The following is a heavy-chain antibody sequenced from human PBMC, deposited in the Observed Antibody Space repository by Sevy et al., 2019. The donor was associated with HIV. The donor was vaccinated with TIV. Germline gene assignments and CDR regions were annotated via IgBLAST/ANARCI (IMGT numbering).Heavy chain of an antibody. CDR1: GYTFTSYG. Sequence: ASVKVSCKASGYTFTSYGISWVRQAPGQGLEWMGWISAYNGNTNYAQKLQGTVTMTTDTSTSTAYMELRSLRSDDTAVYYCARGSHYYGSGSPVPKYNWFDPWGQGTLVTVSS. J-gene: IGHJ5*02. CDR2: ISAYNGNT. CDR3: ARGSHYYGSGSPVPKYNWFDP. D-gene: IGHD3-10*01. V-gene: IGHV1-18*04.